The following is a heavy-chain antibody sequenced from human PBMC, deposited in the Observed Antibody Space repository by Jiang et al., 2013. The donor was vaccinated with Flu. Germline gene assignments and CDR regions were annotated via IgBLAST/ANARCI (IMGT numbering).Heavy chain of an antibody. V-gene: IGHV4-59*01. CDR2: IYYSGST. Sequence: PGLVKPSETLSLTCTVSGGSISSYYWSWIRQPPGKGLEWIGYIYYSGSTNYNPSLKSRVTISVDTSKNQFSLKLSSVTAADTAVYYCARVAHPNCGGDCLYWDYWGQGTLVTVSS. CDR3: ARVAHPNCGGDCLYWDY. J-gene: IGHJ4*02. CDR1: GGSISSYY. D-gene: IGHD2-21*02.